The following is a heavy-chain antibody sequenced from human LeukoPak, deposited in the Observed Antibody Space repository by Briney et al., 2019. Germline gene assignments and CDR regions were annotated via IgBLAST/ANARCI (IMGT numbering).Heavy chain of an antibody. CDR2: IIPISGTA. CDR1: GGTFSIYT. V-gene: IGHV1-69*13. J-gene: IGHJ5*02. CDR3: AREYSARHSWYDP. Sequence: ASVTVSCTASGGTFSIYTISWVRQAPGQGLEWMGGIIPISGTANYAQKFQGRVTITADESTSTAYMEMSSLRSEDTAVYYCAREYSARHSWYDPWGQGTLVTVSS. D-gene: IGHD4-11*01.